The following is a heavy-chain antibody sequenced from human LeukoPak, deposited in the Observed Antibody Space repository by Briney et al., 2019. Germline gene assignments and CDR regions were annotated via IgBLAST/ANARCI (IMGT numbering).Heavy chain of an antibody. Sequence: PGGSLRLSCAASGFIFSTYSMNWVRQAPGKGLEWVSSISGSGSYKHYADSVKGRFTISGDNAKNSLFLQMKSLRAEDTAVYYCASDQGYCSGDSCPYGMDVWGQGTTVTVSS. V-gene: IGHV3-21*01. CDR1: GFIFSTYS. CDR2: ISGSGSYK. CDR3: ASDQGYCSGDSCPYGMDV. J-gene: IGHJ6*02. D-gene: IGHD2-15*01.